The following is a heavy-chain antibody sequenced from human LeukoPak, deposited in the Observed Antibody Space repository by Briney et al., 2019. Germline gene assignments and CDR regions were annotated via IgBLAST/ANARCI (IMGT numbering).Heavy chain of an antibody. V-gene: IGHV4-59*01. D-gene: IGHD3-16*02. J-gene: IGHJ4*02. CDR3: ASHYNDYVWGSYRSPPGY. Sequence: SETLSLTCTVSGGSISSYYWSWIRQPPGKGLEWIGYIYYSGSTNYNPSLKSRVTISVDTSKNQFSLKLSSVTAADTAVYYCASHYNDYVWGSYRSPPGYWGQGTLVTDSS. CDR1: GGSISSYY. CDR2: IYYSGST.